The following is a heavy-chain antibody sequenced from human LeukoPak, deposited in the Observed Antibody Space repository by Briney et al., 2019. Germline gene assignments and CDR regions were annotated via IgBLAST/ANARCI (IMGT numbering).Heavy chain of an antibody. J-gene: IGHJ4*02. Sequence: ASVKVSCKVSGYTLTELSMHRVRQAPGKGLEWMGGFDPEDGETIYAQKFQGRVTMTRDTSISTAYMELSRLTSDDTAVYYCASGGERYSSGWYGDYWGQGTLVTVSS. CDR1: GYTLTELS. D-gene: IGHD6-19*01. V-gene: IGHV1-24*01. CDR2: FDPEDGET. CDR3: ASGGERYSSGWYGDY.